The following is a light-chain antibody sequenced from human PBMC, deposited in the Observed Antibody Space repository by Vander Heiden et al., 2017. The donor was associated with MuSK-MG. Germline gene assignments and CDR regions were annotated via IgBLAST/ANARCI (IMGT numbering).Light chain of an antibody. V-gene: IGKV1-39*01. CDR2: GAS. Sequence: DIQMTQSPSPLSASVGDRVTITCRASQNIDNHLYWFQQKPGRAPKLLIYGASTLESGVPSRFSGSASGTDFTLTINRLQPDDFATYYCQKSFGMPFTFGPGT. CDR1: QNIDNH. J-gene: IGKJ3*01. CDR3: QKSFGMPFT.